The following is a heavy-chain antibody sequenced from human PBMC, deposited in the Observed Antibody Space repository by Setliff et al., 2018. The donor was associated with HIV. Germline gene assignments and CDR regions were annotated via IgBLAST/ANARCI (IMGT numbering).Heavy chain of an antibody. CDR2: IHHSGST. D-gene: IGHD3-10*01. J-gene: IGHJ6*02. V-gene: IGHV4-38-2*02. Sequence: KPSETLSLTCTVSGYSISSGYYWGWIRQPPGKGLEWIGSIHHSGSTYYNPSLKSRVTISVDTSKNQFSLKLSSVTAADTAVYYCARPGSSSYYYAMDVWGLGTTVTVSS. CDR3: ARPGSSSYYYAMDV. CDR1: GYSISSGYY.